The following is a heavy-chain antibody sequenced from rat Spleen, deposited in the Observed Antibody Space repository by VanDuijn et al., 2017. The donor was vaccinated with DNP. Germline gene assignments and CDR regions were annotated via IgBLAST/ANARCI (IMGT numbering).Heavy chain of an antibody. Sequence: QVQLQQSGTELAKPGSSVKIPCKASGYTFTSNYIGWIKQTPGQGLEYIGYISAGSGTTNYNENFKGKATLTVDKSSDTAFMQLSSLTPDDSAVYYCARSIQTFDFWGPGTMVTVSS. CDR2: ISAGSGTT. V-gene: IGHV1-43*01. J-gene: IGHJ1*01. D-gene: IGHD3-8*01. CDR3: ARSIQTFDF. CDR1: GYTFTSNY.